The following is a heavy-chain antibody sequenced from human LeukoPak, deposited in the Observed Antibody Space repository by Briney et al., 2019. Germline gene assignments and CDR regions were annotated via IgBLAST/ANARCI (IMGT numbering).Heavy chain of an antibody. CDR3: ARGGRFLEWLLPGSWFDP. D-gene: IGHD3-3*01. V-gene: IGHV1-46*01. Sequence: ASVKVSCKASGYTFTSYYMHWVRQAPGQGLEWMGIINPSGGSTSYAQKFQGRVTMTRDTSTSTVYMELSSLRSEDTAVYYCARGGRFLEWLLPGSWFDPWGQGTLVTVSS. CDR1: GYTFTSYY. J-gene: IGHJ5*02. CDR2: INPSGGST.